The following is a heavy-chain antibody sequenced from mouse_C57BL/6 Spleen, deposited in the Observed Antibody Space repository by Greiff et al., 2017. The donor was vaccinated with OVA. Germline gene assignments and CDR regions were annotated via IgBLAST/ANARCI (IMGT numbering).Heavy chain of an antibody. CDR2: IYPRSGNT. V-gene: IGHV1-81*01. CDR1: GYTFTSYG. J-gene: IGHJ2*01. D-gene: IGHD1-1*01. CDR3: ARIPPTNYYGSCYYFYY. Sequence: VQLQQSGAELARPGASVKLSCKASGYTFTSYGISWVKQRPGQGLEWIGEIYPRSGNTYYNEKFKGKATLTADKSSSTAYMELRSLTSEDSAVYFCARIPPTNYYGSCYYFYYWGQGTTLTFSS.